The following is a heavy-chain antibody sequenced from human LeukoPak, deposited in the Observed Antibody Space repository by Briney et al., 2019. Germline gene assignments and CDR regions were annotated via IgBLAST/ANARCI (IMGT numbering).Heavy chain of an antibody. CDR3: AREPSHGMDV. CDR1: GFTFSSYG. V-gene: IGHV3-30*03. Sequence: GGSLRLSCAASGFTFSSYGMHWVRQAPGKGLEWVAKISHDGSNKYYADSVKGRFTISRDNSKNTLYLQMNSLRAEDTAVYYCAREPSHGMDVWGQGTTVTVSS. J-gene: IGHJ6*02. CDR2: ISHDGSNK.